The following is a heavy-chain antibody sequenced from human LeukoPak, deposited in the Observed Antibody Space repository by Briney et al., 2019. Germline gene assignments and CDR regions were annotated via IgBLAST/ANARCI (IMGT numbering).Heavy chain of an antibody. D-gene: IGHD5-18*01. CDR2: MNPNSGNT. Sequence: GASVKVSCKASGYTFTTCDINWVRQATGQGLEWMGWMNPNSGNTAYAQKFQGRVTMTRNTSISTAFMELSGLRSEDTAVYFCARRNTAMVAGLDYWGQGSLVTVSS. J-gene: IGHJ4*02. CDR1: GYTFTTCD. CDR3: ARRNTAMVAGLDY. V-gene: IGHV1-8*01.